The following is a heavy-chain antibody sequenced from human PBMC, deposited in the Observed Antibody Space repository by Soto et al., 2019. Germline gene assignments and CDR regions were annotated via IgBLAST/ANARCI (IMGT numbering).Heavy chain of an antibody. D-gene: IGHD6-13*01. V-gene: IGHV3-30*18. CDR1: GFTFRSCG. CDR3: VKYLSSRWSFDY. CDR2: ISYDGSNK. Sequence: PGGSLRLSCGASGFTFRSCGMHWVLQAPGKGLEWVAVISYDGSNKYYADSVKGRFTISRDNSKNTLYLQMNTLRAEDTAVYYCVKYLSSRWSFDYWGQGSPVTVSS. J-gene: IGHJ4*02.